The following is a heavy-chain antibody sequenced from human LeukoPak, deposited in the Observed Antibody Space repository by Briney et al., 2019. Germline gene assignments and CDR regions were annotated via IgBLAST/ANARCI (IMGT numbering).Heavy chain of an antibody. CDR2: ISAYNGNT. CDR3: ARAYGYSSSWAALTYYYYMDV. J-gene: IGHJ6*03. D-gene: IGHD6-13*01. V-gene: IGHV1-18*01. CDR1: GYTFTSYG. Sequence: GASVKVSCKASGYTFTSYGISWVRQAPGQGLEWMGWISAYNGNTNYAQKLQGRVTMTTDTSTSTAYMELRSLRSDDTAVYYCARAYGYSSSWAALTYYYYMDVWGKGTTVTVSS.